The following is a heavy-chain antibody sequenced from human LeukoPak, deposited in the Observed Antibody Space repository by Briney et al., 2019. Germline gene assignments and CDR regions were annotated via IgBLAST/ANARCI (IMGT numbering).Heavy chain of an antibody. Sequence: PGGSLRLSCVASGFTFSTYAMNWVRQAPGKGLEWVAAISGSSTGTYYADSVKGRFTISRDNSKNTLYLQMDSLRAEDTAVYYCANWDGSYSSGWYDYWGQGTLVTVSS. CDR3: ANWDGSYSSGWYDY. J-gene: IGHJ4*02. CDR1: GFTFSTYA. V-gene: IGHV3-23*01. D-gene: IGHD6-19*01. CDR2: ISGSSTGT.